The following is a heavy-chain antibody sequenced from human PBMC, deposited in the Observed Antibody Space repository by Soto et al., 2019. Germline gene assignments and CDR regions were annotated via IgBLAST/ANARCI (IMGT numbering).Heavy chain of an antibody. CDR2: ISSSADYI. CDR3: VRDGLDYYDTERLYFDN. CDR1: GFNFITYS. Sequence: EVQLVESGGGPVRPGGSLKLSCAASGFNFITYSLSWVRQAPGKGLEWVASISSSADYIDYADSVKGRFTISRDNDNNALYLQMNSMRDEETATDYGVRDGLDYYDTERLYFDNWGQGILVTVSS. J-gene: IGHJ4*02. V-gene: IGHV3-21*01. D-gene: IGHD3-22*01.